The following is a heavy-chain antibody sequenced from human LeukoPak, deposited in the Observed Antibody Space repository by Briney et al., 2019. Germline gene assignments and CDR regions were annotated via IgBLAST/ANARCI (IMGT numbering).Heavy chain of an antibody. CDR3: AKDLYYYDSSGLMDY. J-gene: IGHJ4*02. CDR1: GFTFSSYG. Sequence: LTGGSLRLSCVASGFTFSSYGMHWVRQAPGKGLEWVAFIRYDGSNKYYADSVKGRFTISRDNSKNTLYLQMNSLRAEDTAVYYCAKDLYYYDSSGLMDYWGQGTLVTVSS. D-gene: IGHD3-22*01. V-gene: IGHV3-30*02. CDR2: IRYDGSNK.